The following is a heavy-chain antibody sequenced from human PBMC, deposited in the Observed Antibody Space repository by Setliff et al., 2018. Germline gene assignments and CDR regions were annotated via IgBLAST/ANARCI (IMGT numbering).Heavy chain of an antibody. CDR2: LYYSGTT. D-gene: IGHD5-18*01. J-gene: IGHJ4*02. Sequence: PSETLSLTCTVSGGSISSGGYHWGWIRQPPGKRLEWIGSLYYSGTTYCNPSLNSRVTISMDTSTNQFSLKLSSVTAADTAVYYCARLKTAMVDFWGQGTLVTVSS. CDR3: ARLKTAMVDF. CDR1: GGSISSGGYH. V-gene: IGHV4-39*01.